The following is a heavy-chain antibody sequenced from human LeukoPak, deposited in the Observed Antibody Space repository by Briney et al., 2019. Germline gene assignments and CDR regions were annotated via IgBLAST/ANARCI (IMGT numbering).Heavy chain of an antibody. D-gene: IGHD3-16*01. CDR3: ARTRGGFDY. CDR1: GFTFSYYA. Sequence: GGSLRLSCAASGFTFSYYALHWVRQAPGKGLEWVAVISYDGSNKYYADPVKGRFTISRDNAKNSLYLQMNSLRAEDTAVYYCARTRGGFDYWGQGTLVTVSS. V-gene: IGHV3-30-3*01. CDR2: ISYDGSNK. J-gene: IGHJ4*02.